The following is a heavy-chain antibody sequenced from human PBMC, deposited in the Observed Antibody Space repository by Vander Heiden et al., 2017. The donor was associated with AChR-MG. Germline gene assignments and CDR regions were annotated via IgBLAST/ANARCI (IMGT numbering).Heavy chain of an antibody. CDR1: GFTFSTYA. D-gene: IGHD2-21*02. CDR2: ISGSGGST. Sequence: EVQLLESGGGLVQPGGSLSLPCAASGFTFSTYAMSWVRQAPGKGLDWVSAISGSGGSTYYADSVKGRFAISRDNSKNTLYLQMNSLRAEDTAVYYCAKIQNLGDIDAFDIWGQGTMVTVSS. V-gene: IGHV3-23*01. J-gene: IGHJ3*02. CDR3: AKIQNLGDIDAFDI.